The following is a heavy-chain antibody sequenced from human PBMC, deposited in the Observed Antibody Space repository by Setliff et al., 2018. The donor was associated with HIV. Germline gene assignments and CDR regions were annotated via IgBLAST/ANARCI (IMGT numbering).Heavy chain of an antibody. J-gene: IGHJ4*02. Sequence: PSETLSLTCTVSGGSIRSSSYYWGWIRQPPGKGLEWIGSIYYSGSTYYNPSLRSRVTISGDTSKKQFSLKLSSVTAADTAVYYCARGKDYGGTIDYWGQGTLVTVSS. CDR3: ARGKDYGGTIDY. CDR1: GGSIRSSSYY. CDR2: IYYSGST. V-gene: IGHV4-39*07. D-gene: IGHD4-17*01.